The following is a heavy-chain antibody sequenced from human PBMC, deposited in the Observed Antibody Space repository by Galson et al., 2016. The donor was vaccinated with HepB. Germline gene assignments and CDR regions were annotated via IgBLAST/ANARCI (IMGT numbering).Heavy chain of an antibody. CDR3: ARTRSAYYYALDV. D-gene: IGHD3-22*01. J-gene: IGHJ3*01. CDR1: GGINNYH. Sequence: ETLSLTCSVSGGINNYHWSWIRQPPGKGLEWIGYISHSGTTNYNPSHKSRVTISLDTSKKQFSLILTSVTAADTAVYYCARTRSAYYYALDVWGQGTMLTVSS. V-gene: IGHV4-59*01. CDR2: ISHSGTT.